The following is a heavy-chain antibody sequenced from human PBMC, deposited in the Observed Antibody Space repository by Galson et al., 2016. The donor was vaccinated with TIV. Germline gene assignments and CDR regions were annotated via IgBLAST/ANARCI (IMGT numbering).Heavy chain of an antibody. CDR2: IYYTGTT. Sequence: LSLTCTVSGGSISSYFWSWIRQPPGKGLEWIGNIYYTGTTNSNPSLKSRVTISGDISKNQFSLKLRSVTAADTAVYYCARDNANFPRALDYWGQGTLATVSS. V-gene: IGHV4-59*01. D-gene: IGHD2-8*01. J-gene: IGHJ4*02. CDR3: ARDNANFPRALDY. CDR1: GGSISSYF.